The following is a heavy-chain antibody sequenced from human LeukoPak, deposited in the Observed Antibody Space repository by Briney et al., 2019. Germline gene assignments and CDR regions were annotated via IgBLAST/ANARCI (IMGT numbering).Heavy chain of an antibody. Sequence: PGGSLRLSCGASGFTFSSYGMHWVRQAPGKGLEWVAVIWYDGSNKYYADSVKGRFTISRDNSKNTLYLQMNSLRAEDTAVYYCARDKGRDGYTAFDYWGQGTLVTVSS. CDR2: IWYDGSNK. D-gene: IGHD5-24*01. J-gene: IGHJ4*02. V-gene: IGHV3-33*01. CDR3: ARDKGRDGYTAFDY. CDR1: GFTFSSYG.